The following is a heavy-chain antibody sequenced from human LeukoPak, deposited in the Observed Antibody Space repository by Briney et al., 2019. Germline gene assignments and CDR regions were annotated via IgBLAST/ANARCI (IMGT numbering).Heavy chain of an antibody. CDR2: IINSDVST. J-gene: IGHJ4*02. CDR1: GFSFSSFA. CDR3: AKGGSYGRPDH. D-gene: IGHD5-18*01. Sequence: PGGSLRLSCAASGFSFSSFAINWVRQAPGKGLEWVSIINSDVSTYYADSVKDRFTISRDNYESTVFLQMNSLRDEDTAIYVFAKGGSYGRPDHWGQGILVSVSS. V-gene: IGHV3-23*01.